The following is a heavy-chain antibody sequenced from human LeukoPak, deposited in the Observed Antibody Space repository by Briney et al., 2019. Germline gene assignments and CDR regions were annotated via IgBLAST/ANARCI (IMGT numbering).Heavy chain of an antibody. CDR3: ARHSSTYGPDY. CDR2: IDKSGNT. D-gene: IGHD2-8*01. J-gene: IGHJ4*02. CDR1: GDSISVYF. Sequence: SETLSLICSVSGDSISVYFWHWIRQPPGKGLEWIGYIDKSGNTNYNPSLKSRVTISVDTPKNHFSLTLTSVTAADTAVYYCARHSSTYGPDYWGQGTLVTVSS. V-gene: IGHV4-59*08.